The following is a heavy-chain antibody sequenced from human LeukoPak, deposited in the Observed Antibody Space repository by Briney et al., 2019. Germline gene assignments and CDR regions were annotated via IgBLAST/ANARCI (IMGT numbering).Heavy chain of an antibody. V-gene: IGHV3-74*01. CDR1: GFTFSSYW. D-gene: IGHD4-17*01. Sequence: GGSLRLSCAASGFTFSSYWMHWVRHAPGKGLVWVSRINSDGSSTSYADSVKGRFTISRDNAKNTLYLQMNSLRAEDTAVYYCARGGDHSYYYYGMDVWGQGTTVTVSS. CDR3: ARGGDHSYYYYGMDV. CDR2: INSDGSST. J-gene: IGHJ6*02.